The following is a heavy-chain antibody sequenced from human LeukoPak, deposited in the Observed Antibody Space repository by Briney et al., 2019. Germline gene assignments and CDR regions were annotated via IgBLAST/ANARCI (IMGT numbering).Heavy chain of an antibody. J-gene: IGHJ4*01. CDR1: GYTFTAYY. CDR3: ARGGVRTAASSLGY. V-gene: IGHV1-2*02. D-gene: IGHD6-13*01. Sequence: GASVKVSFKASGYTFTAYYLHWVRQAPGQGLEWVGWINPNSGGTNFAQKFRGRVTMTRDTSITTAYMELTRLKSDDTAVYYCARGGVRTAASSLGYWGQGTLVTVSS. CDR2: INPNSGGT.